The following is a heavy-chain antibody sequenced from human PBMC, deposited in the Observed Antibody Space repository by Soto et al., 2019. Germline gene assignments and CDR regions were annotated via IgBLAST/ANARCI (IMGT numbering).Heavy chain of an antibody. D-gene: IGHD7-27*01. CDR2: IGTSSSIK. CDR1: GFTVSGDN. J-gene: IGHJ6*02. CDR3: ASAANWGWGTSYYIIDV. V-gene: IGHV3-48*02. Sequence: WALRRSGVSSGFTVSGDNLNWVRQAPGKGLEWVSYIGTSSSIKYSADSVKGRFAISRDNAKNSLYLQMNSLREEDTALYYCASAANWGWGTSYYIIDVRAQRTTVPVSS.